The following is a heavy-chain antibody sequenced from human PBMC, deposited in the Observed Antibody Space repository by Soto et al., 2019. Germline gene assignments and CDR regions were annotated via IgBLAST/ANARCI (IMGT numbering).Heavy chain of an antibody. D-gene: IGHD3-3*01. J-gene: IGHJ3*02. CDR2: IWYDGSNK. Sequence: GGSLRLSCAASGFTFSSYGMHWVRQAPGKGLEWVAVIWYDGSNKYYADSVKGRFTISRDNSKNTLYLQMNSLRAKDTAVYYCASGYYDFWSGYSLNAFDIWGQGTMVTVSS. CDR1: GFTFSSYG. CDR3: ASGYYDFWSGYSLNAFDI. V-gene: IGHV3-33*01.